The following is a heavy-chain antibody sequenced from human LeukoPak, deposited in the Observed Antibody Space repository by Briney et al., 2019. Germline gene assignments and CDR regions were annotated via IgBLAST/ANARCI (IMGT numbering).Heavy chain of an antibody. CDR3: ARGGGPRYCSSTSCYLR. CDR1: GYTFTGYY. CDR2: INPNSGGT. Sequence: ASVKVSCKASGYTFTGYYMHWVRQAHGQGLEWMGWINPNSGGTNYAQKFQGRVTMTRDTSISTAYMELSRLRSDDTAVYYCARGGGPRYCSSTSCYLRWGQGTLVTVSS. D-gene: IGHD2-2*01. V-gene: IGHV1-2*02. J-gene: IGHJ4*02.